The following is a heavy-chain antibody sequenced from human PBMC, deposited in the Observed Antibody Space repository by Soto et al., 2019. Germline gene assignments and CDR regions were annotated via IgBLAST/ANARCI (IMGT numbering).Heavy chain of an antibody. CDR2: IYNSGTT. CDR1: GGSITRGGYY. J-gene: IGHJ5*02. Sequence: QVQLQESGPGLVKPSETLSLTCTVSGGSITRGGYYWSWIRQHPGKGLEWIGYIYNSGTTYYNPSLXRXXTTSVDTSKNQFSLKLTSVTAADTAVYYCARDPAPWGQGTLVTVSS. CDR3: ARDPAP. V-gene: IGHV4-31*03.